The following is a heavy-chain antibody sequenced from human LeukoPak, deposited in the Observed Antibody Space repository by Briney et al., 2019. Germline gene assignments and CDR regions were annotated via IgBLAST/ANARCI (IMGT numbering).Heavy chain of an antibody. Sequence: GGFLRLSCAASGFTVSSNYMSWVRQAPGKGLEWVSVIYSGGSTYYADSVKGRFTISRDNSKNTLYLQMNSLRAEDTAVYYCARVMGRYCSSTSCYVDYWGQGTLVTVSS. CDR3: ARVMGRYCSSTSCYVDY. CDR2: IYSGGST. D-gene: IGHD2-2*01. CDR1: GFTVSSNY. J-gene: IGHJ4*02. V-gene: IGHV3-53*05.